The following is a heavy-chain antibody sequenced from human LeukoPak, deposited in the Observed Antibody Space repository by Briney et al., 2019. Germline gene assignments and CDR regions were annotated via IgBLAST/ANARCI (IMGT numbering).Heavy chain of an antibody. Sequence: GGSLRLSCAASGFTFSSYAMSWVRQAPGKGLEWVSAISGSGGSTYYADSVKGRFTISRDNSKNTLYLQMNSLRAEDTAIYYCAKSQPYYYDSSGPKGLARFDYWGQGTLVTVSS. D-gene: IGHD3-22*01. J-gene: IGHJ4*02. CDR3: AKSQPYYYDSSGPKGLARFDY. V-gene: IGHV3-23*01. CDR2: ISGSGGST. CDR1: GFTFSSYA.